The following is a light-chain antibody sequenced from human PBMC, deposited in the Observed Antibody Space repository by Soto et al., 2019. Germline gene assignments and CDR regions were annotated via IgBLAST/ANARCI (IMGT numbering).Light chain of an antibody. J-gene: IGLJ2*01. CDR1: SSDVGTYNY. V-gene: IGLV2-11*01. Sequence: QSALTQPRSVSGPPGQSVSISCSGTSSDVGTYNYVSWYQQHPGKAPKLMIYDVTKRPSGVPDRFSGSKSGNTASLTISGRQDEEEADYYCCSYAGGYSHSVFGGGTKVTVL. CDR3: CSYAGGYSHSV. CDR2: DVT.